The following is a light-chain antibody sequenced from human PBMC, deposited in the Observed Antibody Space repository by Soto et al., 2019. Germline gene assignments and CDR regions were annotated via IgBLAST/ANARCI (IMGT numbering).Light chain of an antibody. CDR1: SSDVGSYNL. J-gene: IGLJ3*02. CDR2: EGS. V-gene: IGLV2-23*01. Sequence: QSVLTQPASVSGSPGQSITISCTGTSSDVGSYNLVSWYLQYPGKAPNLMIFEGSKRPSGVSHRFSGSKSGNTASLTISGLHAEDEADYYCCSYSPTATLVFGGGTKLTVL. CDR3: CSYSPTATLV.